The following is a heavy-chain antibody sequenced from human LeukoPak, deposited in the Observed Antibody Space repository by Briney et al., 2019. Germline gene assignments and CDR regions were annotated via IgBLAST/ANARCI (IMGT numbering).Heavy chain of an antibody. V-gene: IGHV1-8*01. CDR2: MNPNSGNT. Sequence: ASVKVSCKASGYSFTSYDINWVRQATGQGLEWMGLMNPNSGNTVYAQKFQGRVTMTRSTSISTAYMELNSLKSEDTAVYYCARVQRVKFPLKYYFDYWGQGTLVTVSS. CDR3: ARVQRVKFPLKYYFDY. J-gene: IGHJ4*02. D-gene: IGHD3-10*01. CDR1: GYSFTSYD.